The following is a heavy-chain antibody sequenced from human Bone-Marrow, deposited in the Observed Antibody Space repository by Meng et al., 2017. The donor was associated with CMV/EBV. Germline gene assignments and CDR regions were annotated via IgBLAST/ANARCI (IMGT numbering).Heavy chain of an antibody. Sequence: GGSLRLSCAASGFTFSSYAMHWVRQATGKGLEWVSAIGTAGDTYYPGSVKGQFTISRENAKNSLYLQMNSLRAGDTAVYYCARDVDTAMVTGYGMDVWGQGTTVTVSS. CDR2: IGTAGDT. CDR1: GFTFSSYA. D-gene: IGHD5-18*01. J-gene: IGHJ6*02. CDR3: ARDVDTAMVTGYGMDV. V-gene: IGHV3-13*01.